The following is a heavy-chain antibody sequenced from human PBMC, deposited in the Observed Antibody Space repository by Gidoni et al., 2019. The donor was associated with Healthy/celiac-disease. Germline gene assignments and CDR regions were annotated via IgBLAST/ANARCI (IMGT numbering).Heavy chain of an antibody. CDR1: GGSISSGDYY. Sequence: QVQLQESGPGLVKPSQTLSLTCTVSGGSISSGDYYWSWIRQPPGKGLEWIGYIYYSGSTYYNPSLKSRVTISVDTSKNQFSLKLSSVTAADTAVYYCARDTYYDFWSGSGPYNWFDPWGQGTLVTVSS. CDR3: ARDTYYDFWSGSGPYNWFDP. D-gene: IGHD3-3*01. J-gene: IGHJ5*02. CDR2: IYYSGST. V-gene: IGHV4-30-4*01.